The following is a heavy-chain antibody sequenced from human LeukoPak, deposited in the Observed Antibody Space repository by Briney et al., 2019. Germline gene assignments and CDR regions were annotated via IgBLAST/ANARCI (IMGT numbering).Heavy chain of an antibody. D-gene: IGHD3-16*01. Sequence: GGSLRLSCAASGFTVSSNYMSWVRQAPGKGLEWVSVIYIGGSTHYADSVKGRFTISRDNSKNTLYLQMSSLRAGDTAVYYCARTWNYVNYMDVWGKGTTVTVSS. CDR3: ARTWNYVNYMDV. CDR1: GFTVSSNY. V-gene: IGHV3-53*01. J-gene: IGHJ6*03. CDR2: IYIGGST.